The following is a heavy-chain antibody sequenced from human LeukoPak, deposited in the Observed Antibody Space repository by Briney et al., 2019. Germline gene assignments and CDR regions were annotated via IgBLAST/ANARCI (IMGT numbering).Heavy chain of an antibody. Sequence: PGGSLRLSCVPSGFTFTDHPMNWVRQAPGKGLEWISYIGGDGITFYADSVKGRFTASKDDARKSMYLQMNSLRVEDTAVYYCAKDRANWAIDDWGQGTQVTVSS. CDR3: AKDRANWAIDD. J-gene: IGHJ4*02. CDR2: IGGDGIT. CDR1: GFTFTDHP. V-gene: IGHV3-69-1*01. D-gene: IGHD3-16*01.